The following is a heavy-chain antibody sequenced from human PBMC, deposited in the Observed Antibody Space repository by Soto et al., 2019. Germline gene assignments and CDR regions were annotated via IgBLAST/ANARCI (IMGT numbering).Heavy chain of an antibody. CDR3: ARDRVSATRGYDAFDI. CDR1: GFTFSSYS. CDR2: ISSSSSYI. D-gene: IGHD2-15*01. J-gene: IGHJ3*02. Sequence: GGSLRLSCAASGFTFSSYSINWVRQAPGKGLEWVSSISSSSSYIYYADSVKGRFTISRDNAKNSLYLQMNSLRAEDTAVYYCARDRVSATRGYDAFDIWGQGTMVTVSS. V-gene: IGHV3-21*01.